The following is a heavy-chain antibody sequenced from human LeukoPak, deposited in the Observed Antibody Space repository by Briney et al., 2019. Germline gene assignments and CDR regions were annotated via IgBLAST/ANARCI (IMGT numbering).Heavy chain of an antibody. Sequence: SETLSLTCTVSGGSISSSSYYWGWIRQPPGKGLEWIGSIYYSGSTYYNPSLKSRVTISVDTSKNQFSLKLSSVTAADTAVYYCASQTESYDSSGYPPDYWGQGTLVTVSS. CDR3: ASQTESYDSSGYPPDY. CDR2: IYYSGST. D-gene: IGHD3-22*01. V-gene: IGHV4-39*01. CDR1: GGSISSSSYY. J-gene: IGHJ4*02.